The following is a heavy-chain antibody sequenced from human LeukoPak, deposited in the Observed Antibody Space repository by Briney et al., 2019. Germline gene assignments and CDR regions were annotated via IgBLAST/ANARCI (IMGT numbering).Heavy chain of an antibody. D-gene: IGHD2-15*01. J-gene: IGHJ4*02. Sequence: KPSETLSLTCTVSGGSISSYYWSWIRQPPGKGLEWIGYIYYSGSTNYNPSLKSRVTISVDTSKNQFSLKLSSVTAADTAVYYRARACSGGSCYSPKGFDYWGQGTLVTVSS. CDR3: ARACSGGSCYSPKGFDY. CDR2: IYYSGST. CDR1: GGSISSYY. V-gene: IGHV4-59*01.